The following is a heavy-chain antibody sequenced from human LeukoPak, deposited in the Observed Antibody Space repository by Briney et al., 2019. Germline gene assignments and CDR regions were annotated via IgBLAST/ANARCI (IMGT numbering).Heavy chain of an antibody. Sequence: SETLSLTCTVSGGSISSYYWSWIRQPAGKGLEWIGRIYTSGSTNYNPSLKSRVTISIDTSKNQFSLRLNSVTAADTAVYYCTRGRWELPVWGQGTLVTVSS. CDR3: TRGRWELPV. D-gene: IGHD1-26*01. V-gene: IGHV4-4*07. J-gene: IGHJ4*02. CDR2: IYTSGST. CDR1: GGSISSYY.